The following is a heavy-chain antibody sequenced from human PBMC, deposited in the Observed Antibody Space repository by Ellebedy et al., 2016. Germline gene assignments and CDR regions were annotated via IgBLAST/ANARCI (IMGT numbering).Heavy chain of an antibody. V-gene: IGHV1-69*13. CDR2: IIPIFGTA. CDR3: ARRDV. J-gene: IGHJ6*02. CDR1: GGSFSTYA. Sequence: ASVKVSCKASGGSFSTYAINWVRQAPGQGFEWMGGIIPIFGTANSAQKFQGRVTITADESTSTAYMELSSLRSEDSAVYYCARRDVWGQGTTVTVSS.